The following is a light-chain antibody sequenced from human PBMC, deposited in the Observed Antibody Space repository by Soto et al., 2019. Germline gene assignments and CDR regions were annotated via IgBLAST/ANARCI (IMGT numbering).Light chain of an antibody. V-gene: IGKV3-20*01. CDR1: QSVSSSY. CDR2: GAS. J-gene: IGKJ1*01. Sequence: EIVLTQSPGTLSLSPGERATLSCRASQSVSSSYFAWYQQKPGQAPRLLIHGASSRATGIPDGFSGSGSGTDFSLTISRLEPEDFAVYYCQQCGSSPWTFGQGTKVDIK. CDR3: QQCGSSPWT.